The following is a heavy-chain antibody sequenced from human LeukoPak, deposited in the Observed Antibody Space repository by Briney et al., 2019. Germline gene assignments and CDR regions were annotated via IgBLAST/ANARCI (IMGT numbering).Heavy chain of an antibody. CDR1: GYTFTSYY. J-gene: IGHJ6*02. CDR2: INAGNGNT. D-gene: IGHD6-13*01. CDR3: ARSDSSSWPYYYYYYGMDV. V-gene: IGHV1-3*01. Sequence: ASVKVSCKASGYTFTSYYMHWVRQAPGQRLEWMGWINAGNGNTKYSQKFQGRVTITRDTSASTAYMELSSLRSEDTAVYYCARSDSSSWPYYYYYYGMDVWGQGTTVTVSS.